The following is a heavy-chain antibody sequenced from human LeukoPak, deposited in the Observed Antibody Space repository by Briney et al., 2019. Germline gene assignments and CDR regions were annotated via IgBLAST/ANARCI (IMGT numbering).Heavy chain of an antibody. D-gene: IGHD2-2*01. CDR3: AKDDYNTTWGSSYFDS. J-gene: IGHJ4*02. V-gene: IGHV3-30*02. CDR1: GFTFSIHG. Sequence: GGSLRLSCAASGFTFSIHGMHWVRQAPGKGLEWVGFIRYDGSDKYYGDSVRGRFTISRDNSKNTLFLQMNSLRAEDTAVCFCAKDDYNTTWGSSYFDSWGQGTLVTVSS. CDR2: IRYDGSDK.